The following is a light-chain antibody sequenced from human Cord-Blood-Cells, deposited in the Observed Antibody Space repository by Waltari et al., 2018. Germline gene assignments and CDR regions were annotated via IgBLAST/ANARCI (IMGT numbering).Light chain of an antibody. CDR2: LGS. Sequence: DIVMTQSPLSLPVTPVEPASISCRSSQSLLHSNGYNYLDRYLQKPGQSPQLLIYLGSNRASGVPDRFSGSGSGTDFTLKISRVEAEDVGVYYCMQALQTPLTFGGGTKVEIK. CDR1: QSLLHSNGYNY. CDR3: MQALQTPLT. V-gene: IGKV2-28*01. J-gene: IGKJ4*01.